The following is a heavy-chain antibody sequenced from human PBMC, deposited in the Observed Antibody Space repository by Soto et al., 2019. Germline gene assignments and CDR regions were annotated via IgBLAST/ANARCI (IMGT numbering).Heavy chain of an antibody. Sequence: GGSLRLSCAASGFTFSNAWMNWVRQAAGKGLEWVGRIKSKTDGGTTDYAAPVKGRFTISRDDSKNTLYLQMNSLKTEDTAVYYCTTALYEYYYYYGMDVWGQGTTVTVSS. J-gene: IGHJ6*02. D-gene: IGHD3-22*01. V-gene: IGHV3-15*07. CDR3: TTALYEYYYYYGMDV. CDR2: IKSKTDGGTT. CDR1: GFTFSNAW.